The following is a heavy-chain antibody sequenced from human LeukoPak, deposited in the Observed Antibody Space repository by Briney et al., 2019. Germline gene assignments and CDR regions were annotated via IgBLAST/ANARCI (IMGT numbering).Heavy chain of an antibody. CDR3: ARIPGVGYSSGWLYYFDY. CDR1: GFTFSDYY. Sequence: GESLRLSCAASGFTFSDYYMSWIRQAQGKGLEWVSYISSSGSTIYYADSVKVRFTISRDNAKNSLYLQMNSLRAEDTAVYYCARIPGVGYSSGWLYYFDYWGQGTLVTVSS. V-gene: IGHV3-11*01. J-gene: IGHJ4*02. D-gene: IGHD6-19*01. CDR2: ISSSGSTI.